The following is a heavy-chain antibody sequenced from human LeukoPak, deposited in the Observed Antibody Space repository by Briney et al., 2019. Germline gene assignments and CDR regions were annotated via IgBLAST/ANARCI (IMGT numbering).Heavy chain of an antibody. J-gene: IGHJ6*03. CDR1: GGPFSSHA. CDR3: ARGVVRSHYYYYYMDV. V-gene: IGHV1-69*01. D-gene: IGHD3-10*02. CDR2: IIPIFGTA. Sequence: SVKVSFKASGGPFSSHAISWVRPAPGQGLEWMGGIIPIFGTANYAQKFQGRVTITADESTSTAYMELSSLRSEDTAVYYCARGVVRSHYYYYYMDVWGKGTTVTVSS.